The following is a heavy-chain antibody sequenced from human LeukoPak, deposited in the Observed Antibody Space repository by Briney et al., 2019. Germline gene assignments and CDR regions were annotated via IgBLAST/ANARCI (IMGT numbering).Heavy chain of an antibody. CDR1: GYSFTSYW. V-gene: IGHV5-51*01. D-gene: IGHD2-15*01. Sequence: GESLKISCKGSGYSFTSYWIGWVRQMPGKGLEWMGIIYPGDSDARYSPSFQGQVTISADKSISTAYLQWSSLKASDTAMYYCARPYCSGGSCYSGYALDIWGQGTMVTVSS. CDR2: IYPGDSDA. J-gene: IGHJ3*02. CDR3: ARPYCSGGSCYSGYALDI.